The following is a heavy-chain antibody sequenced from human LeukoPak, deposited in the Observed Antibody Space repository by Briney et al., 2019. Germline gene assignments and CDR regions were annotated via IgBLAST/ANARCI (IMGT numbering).Heavy chain of an antibody. Sequence: NPSETLSLTCTVSGGSISSYYWSWIRQPPGKGLEWIGYIYYSGSTNYNPSLKSRVTISVDTSKNQFSLKLSSVTAADTAVYYCARNDYGDSLDYWGQGTLVTVSS. CDR3: ARNDYGDSLDY. J-gene: IGHJ4*02. CDR2: IYYSGST. V-gene: IGHV4-59*12. CDR1: GGSISSYY. D-gene: IGHD4-17*01.